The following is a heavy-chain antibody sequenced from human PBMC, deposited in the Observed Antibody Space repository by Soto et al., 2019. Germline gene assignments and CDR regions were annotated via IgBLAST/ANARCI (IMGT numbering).Heavy chain of an antibody. V-gene: IGHV3-23*01. CDR2: IRRSGGRT. J-gene: IGHJ6*02. CDR3: AKSSLFYGMDV. CDR1: GFSFSTYW. Sequence: PGGSLRLSCAASGFSFSTYWMSWVRQAPGKGLEWVSAIRRSGGRTYYADSVKGRFTISRGNSKNTLYLQMNSLRAEDTAVYYCAKSSLFYGMDVWGQGTTVTVSS.